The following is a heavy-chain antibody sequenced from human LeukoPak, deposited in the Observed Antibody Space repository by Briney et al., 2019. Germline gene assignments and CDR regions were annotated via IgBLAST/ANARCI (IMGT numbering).Heavy chain of an antibody. CDR1: GYTFTSYD. D-gene: IGHD6-19*01. CDR2: MNPNSGNT. J-gene: IGHJ4*02. Sequence: GASVKVSCKASGYTFTSYDINWVRQATGQGLEWMGWMNPNSGNTGYAQKFQGRVTMTRNTSISTAYMELSSLRSEDTAVYYCATRPIAVAGTEYYYWGQGTLVTVSS. V-gene: IGHV1-8*01. CDR3: ATRPIAVAGTEYYY.